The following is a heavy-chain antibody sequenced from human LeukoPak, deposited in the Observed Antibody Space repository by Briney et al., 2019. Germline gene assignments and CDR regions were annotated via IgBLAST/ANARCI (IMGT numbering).Heavy chain of an antibody. CDR1: GFTVGNNY. CDR3: ARRFYGMDV. CDR2: IYGGGST. V-gene: IGHV3-53*01. J-gene: IGHJ6*02. Sequence: GGSLRLSCAASGFTVGNNYMSWVRQAPGKGLEWVSVIYGGGSTYCADSVKGRFTISRDNSENTLYLQMNNLRAEDTAVYYCARRFYGMDVWGQGTTVTVSS.